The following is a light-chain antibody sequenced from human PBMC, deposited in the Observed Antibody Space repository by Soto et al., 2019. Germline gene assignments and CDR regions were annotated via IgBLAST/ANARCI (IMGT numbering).Light chain of an antibody. V-gene: IGKV1-5*01. CDR3: QQYHFFWT. J-gene: IGKJ1*01. Sequence: DIQMTQSPSTLSASVGDRVTVTCRASRSISTWLAWYQQKPGNAPKLLLHHASILESGVPSRFSGSGSGTAFTLTISNLQPDDFATYYCQQYHFFWTFGQGTKVEIK. CDR2: HAS. CDR1: RSISTW.